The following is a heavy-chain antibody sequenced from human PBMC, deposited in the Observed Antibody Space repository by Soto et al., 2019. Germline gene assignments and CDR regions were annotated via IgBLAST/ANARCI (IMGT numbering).Heavy chain of an antibody. CDR1: GFTFSSYG. V-gene: IGHV3-30*18. CDR3: AKEGGGEQPA. D-gene: IGHD1-26*01. Sequence: QVQLVESGGGVVQPGRSLRLSCAASGFTFSSYGMHWVRQAPGKGLERVAVVSYDGSNKSYADSVKGRFTISRDNSKNTLYLQMNILRAEDPAVYYCAKEGGGEQPAWGQGTLVTVSS. J-gene: IGHJ4*02. CDR2: VSYDGSNK.